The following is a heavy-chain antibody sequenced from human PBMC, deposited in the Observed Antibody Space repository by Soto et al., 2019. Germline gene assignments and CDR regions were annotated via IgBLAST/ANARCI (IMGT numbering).Heavy chain of an antibody. CDR3: ARRAADTAMIDS. J-gene: IGHJ4*02. D-gene: IGHD5-18*01. CDR1: GGSIRSYY. CDR2: IFYSGST. V-gene: IGHV4-59*01. Sequence: PSETLSLTXTVSGGSIRSYYWTWIRQPPGKGLEWLGYIFYSGSTFYNPSLKSRVTISIHTSKSQFSLQLTSVTAADTAVYYCARRAADTAMIDSWGQGTLVTVSS.